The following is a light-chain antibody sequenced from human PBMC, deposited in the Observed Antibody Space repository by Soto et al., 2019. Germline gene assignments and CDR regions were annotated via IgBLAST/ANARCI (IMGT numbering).Light chain of an antibody. CDR2: GAS. J-gene: IGKJ1*01. CDR3: HQYSSSTKT. CDR1: QSVSSTY. V-gene: IGKV3-20*01. Sequence: EIVLTQSPGTLSLTPGERATLSCRASQSVSSTYLAWYQQRPGQAPRLLIYGASSRATGIPDRFSGSGSGTDFTLTISRLEPEDFAVYYCHQYSSSTKTFGQGSMVDNK.